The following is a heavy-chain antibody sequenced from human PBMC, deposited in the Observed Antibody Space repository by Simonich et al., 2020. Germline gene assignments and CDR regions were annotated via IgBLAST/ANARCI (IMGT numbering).Heavy chain of an antibody. J-gene: IGHJ6*03. V-gene: IGHV3-7*01. Sequence: EVQLVESGGGLVQPGGSLRLSCAASGFTFSSYWMSWVRQAPGKGLEWGANIKQEGIEKYYVDSVKGRFPISRDNAKNSLYLQMNSLRAEDTAVYYCARDGLGTAYYYYMDVWGKGTTVTVSS. CDR3: ARDGLGTAYYYYMDV. CDR2: IKQEGIEK. CDR1: GFTFSSYW. D-gene: IGHD7-27*01.